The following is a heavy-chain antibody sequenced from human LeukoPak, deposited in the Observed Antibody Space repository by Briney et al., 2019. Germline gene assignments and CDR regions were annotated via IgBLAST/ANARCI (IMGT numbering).Heavy chain of an antibody. Sequence: PGGSLRLSCAASGFTFSSYAMSWVRQAPGKGLEWVSAISGSGGTTNYADAVKGRFTISRDNSKSTLYLQMNNLRAEDTAVYYCAKDGSEWLRFLPYWGQGTLVTVSS. J-gene: IGHJ4*02. CDR2: ISGSGGTT. CDR1: GFTFSSYA. D-gene: IGHD5-12*01. V-gene: IGHV3-23*01. CDR3: AKDGSEWLRFLPY.